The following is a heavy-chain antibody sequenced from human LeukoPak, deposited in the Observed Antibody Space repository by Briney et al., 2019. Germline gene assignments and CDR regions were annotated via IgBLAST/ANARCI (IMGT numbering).Heavy chain of an antibody. CDR1: GYTFTSYY. V-gene: IGHV1-46*01. J-gene: IGHJ6*02. CDR2: INPSGGST. D-gene: IGHD1-26*01. CDR3: ARDLRQIEWELPEYYYYYYGMDV. Sequence: ASVTVSCTASGYTFTSYYMHWVRQAPGQGLEWMGIINPSGGSTSYAQKFQGRVTMTRDTSTSTVYMELSSLRSEDTAGYYCARDLRQIEWELPEYYYYYYGMDVWGQGTTVTVSS.